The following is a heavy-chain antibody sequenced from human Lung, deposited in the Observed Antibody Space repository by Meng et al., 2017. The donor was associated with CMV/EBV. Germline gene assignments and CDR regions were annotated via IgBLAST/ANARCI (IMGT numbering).Heavy chain of an antibody. CDR2: IYTGGIT. J-gene: IGHJ6*02. CDR3: AGDLRPSGGGMDV. Sequence: ETLSLXXAASGFSVNSNFMNWVRQAPGKGLEWVSVIYTGGITYYADSVKGRFTISRDNSKNTVHLQMNNLRPGDTAVYYCAGDLRPSGGGMDVWGQGTTVTVSS. D-gene: IGHD2-8*02. V-gene: IGHV3-53*01. CDR1: GFSVNSNF.